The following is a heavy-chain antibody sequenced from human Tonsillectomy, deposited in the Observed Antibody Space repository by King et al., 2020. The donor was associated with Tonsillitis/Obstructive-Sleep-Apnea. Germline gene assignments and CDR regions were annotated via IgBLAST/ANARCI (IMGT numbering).Heavy chain of an antibody. CDR1: GFTFTSYA. Sequence: VQLVESGGNLVQPGGSLRLSCAASGFTFTSYAMSWVRQAPGKGLEWVSAISGSGGSTYYAVPVKGRFTISRDNSKNTLYLQMNSLRAEDTAVYYCAKDYGSGSYLTKNFGYWGQGTLVTVSS. V-gene: IGHV3-23*04. CDR2: ISGSGGST. D-gene: IGHD3-10*01. J-gene: IGHJ4*02. CDR3: AKDYGSGSYLTKNFGY.